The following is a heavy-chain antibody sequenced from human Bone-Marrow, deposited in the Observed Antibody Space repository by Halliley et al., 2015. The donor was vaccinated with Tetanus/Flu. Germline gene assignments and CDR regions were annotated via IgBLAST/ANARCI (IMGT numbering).Heavy chain of an antibody. Sequence: QLVQSGAEVKKPGESLRIFCKASGYSFTAYWLGWVRHMPGEGLEWMGIVFPDDSDTRYSPSFEGHITISADKSITTAFLQWNSLKASDTAIYYCARGGGNWEPFTYWGQGTLVTVSS. CDR1: GYSFTAYW. D-gene: IGHD1-1*01. V-gene: IGHV5-51*01. J-gene: IGHJ4*02. CDR3: ARGGGNWEPFTY. CDR2: VFPDDSDT.